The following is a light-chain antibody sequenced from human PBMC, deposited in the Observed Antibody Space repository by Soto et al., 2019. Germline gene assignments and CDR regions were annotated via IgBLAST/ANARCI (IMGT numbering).Light chain of an antibody. CDR2: AAS. CDR1: QNIRNY. Sequence: DIQMTQSPSSLSASVGDRVTITXRASQNIRNYXNWYQQKPGDAPKLLIYAASTLQGAVPSRFSGSGSGTDFTLTISSLQPEDFATYHCQQGHSTPYTFGQGTRLEI. CDR3: QQGHSTPYT. V-gene: IGKV1-39*01. J-gene: IGKJ2*01.